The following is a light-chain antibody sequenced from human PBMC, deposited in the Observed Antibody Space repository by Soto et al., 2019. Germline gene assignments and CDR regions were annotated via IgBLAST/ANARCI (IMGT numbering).Light chain of an antibody. V-gene: IGKV3-15*01. CDR1: QSVDSN. CDR3: QQYDTSPVT. CDR2: GAS. J-gene: IGKJ2*01. Sequence: EILMTQSPATLSVSPGERATLSCRASQSVDSNLAWYQQKPGQAPRLLIYGASTRATGISARFSGSGSGTEFTLTISSLQSEDFAVYYCQQYDTSPVTFGQGTKLEI.